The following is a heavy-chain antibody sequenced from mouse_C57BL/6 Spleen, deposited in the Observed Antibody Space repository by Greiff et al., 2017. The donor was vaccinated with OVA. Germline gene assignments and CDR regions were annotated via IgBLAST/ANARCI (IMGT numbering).Heavy chain of an antibody. J-gene: IGHJ2*01. D-gene: IGHD2-4*01. CDR3: ASAFYYDYDGFDY. CDR2: IYPGSGST. Sequence: VQLQQPGAELVKPGASVKMSCKASGYTFTSYWITWVKQRPGQGLEWIGDIYPGSGSTNYNEKFKSKATLTVDTSSSTAYMQLSSLTSEDSAVYYCASAFYYDYDGFDYWGQGTTLTVSS. CDR1: GYTFTSYW. V-gene: IGHV1-55*01.